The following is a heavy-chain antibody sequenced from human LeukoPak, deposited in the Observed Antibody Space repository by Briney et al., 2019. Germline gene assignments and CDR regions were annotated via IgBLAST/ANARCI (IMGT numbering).Heavy chain of an antibody. CDR1: GGSFSGYY. V-gene: IGHV4-34*01. CDR2: INHSGST. D-gene: IGHD3-3*01. CDR3: ARERRRELRFLEWLPDYFDY. Sequence: SETLSLTSAVYGGSFSGYYWSWIRHPPGKGLEWIGEINHSGSTNYNPSLKSRVTISVDTSKNQFSLKLSSVTAADTAVYYCARERRRELRFLEWLPDYFDYWGQGTLVTVSS. J-gene: IGHJ4*02.